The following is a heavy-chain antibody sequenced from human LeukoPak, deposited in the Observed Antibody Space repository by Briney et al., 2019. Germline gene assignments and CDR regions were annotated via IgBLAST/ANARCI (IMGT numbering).Heavy chain of an antibody. V-gene: IGHV4-59*01. J-gene: IGHJ6*03. CDR1: GGSISSYY. CDR3: ARNLIAAAGTRYHYYYYMDV. D-gene: IGHD6-13*01. Sequence: SETLSLTCTVSGGSISSYYWSWIRQPPGKGLEWIGYIYYSGSTNYNPSLKSRVTISVDTSKNRFSLKLSSVTAADTAVYYCARNLIAAAGTRYHYYYYMDVWGKGTTVTVSS. CDR2: IYYSGST.